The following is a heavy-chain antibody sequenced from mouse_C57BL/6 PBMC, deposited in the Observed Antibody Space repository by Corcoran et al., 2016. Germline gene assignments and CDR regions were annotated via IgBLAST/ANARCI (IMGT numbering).Heavy chain of an antibody. CDR2: INTYSGVP. J-gene: IGHJ3*01. Sequence: QIQLVQSGPELKKPGETVKISCKASGYTFTTYGMSWVKQAPGKGLKWMGWINTYSGVPTYAADFKGRFAFSLETSASTAYLQINNLKNEDTATYFCARSDYYGSSGGAWFAYWGQGTLVTFSA. CDR3: ARSDYYGSSGGAWFAY. V-gene: IGHV9-3*01. CDR1: GYTFTTYG. D-gene: IGHD1-1*01.